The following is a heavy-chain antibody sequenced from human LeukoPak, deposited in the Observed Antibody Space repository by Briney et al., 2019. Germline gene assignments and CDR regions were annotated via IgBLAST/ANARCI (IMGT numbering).Heavy chain of an antibody. CDR2: IYYSGST. D-gene: IGHD3-22*01. CDR3: ARALNYYDSSGYYLDAFDI. J-gene: IGHJ3*02. Sequence: SETLSLTCTVSGGSISSYYWRWIRQPPGKGLEWIGYIYYSGSTNYNPSLKSRVTISVDTSKNQFSLKLSSVTAANTAVYYCARALNYYDSSGYYLDAFDIWGQGTMVTVSS. CDR1: GGSISSYY. V-gene: IGHV4-59*01.